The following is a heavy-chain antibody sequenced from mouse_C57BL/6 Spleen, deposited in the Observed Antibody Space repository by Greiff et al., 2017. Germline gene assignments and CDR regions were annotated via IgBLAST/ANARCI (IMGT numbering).Heavy chain of an antibody. CDR3: AYYGNYAPGFAY. Sequence: QVQLQQSGAELVKPGASVKMSCKASGYTFTSYWITWVKQRPGQGLEWIGDIYPGSGSTNYNEKFKSKATLTVDTSSSTAYMQLSSLTSEDSAVYYCAYYGNYAPGFAYWGQGTLVTVSA. CDR2: IYPGSGST. V-gene: IGHV1-55*01. D-gene: IGHD2-1*01. CDR1: GYTFTSYW. J-gene: IGHJ3*01.